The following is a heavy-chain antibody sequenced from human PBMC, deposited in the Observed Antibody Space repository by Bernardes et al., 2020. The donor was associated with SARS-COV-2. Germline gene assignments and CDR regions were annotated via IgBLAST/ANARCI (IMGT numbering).Heavy chain of an antibody. CDR3: ARAKMYDFYYYFDY. V-gene: IGHV4-34*01. CDR1: GGSFSGYY. Sequence: TLSLTCAVYGGSFSGYYWSWIRQPPGKGLEWIGEINHSGSTNYNPSLKSRVTISVDTSKNQFSLKLSSVTAADTAVYYCARAKMYDFYYYFDYWGQGTLVTVSS. J-gene: IGHJ4*02. D-gene: IGHD3-3*01. CDR2: INHSGST.